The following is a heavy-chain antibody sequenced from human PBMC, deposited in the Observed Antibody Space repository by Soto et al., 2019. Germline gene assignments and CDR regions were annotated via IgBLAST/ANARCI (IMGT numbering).Heavy chain of an antibody. Sequence: QVQLQESGPGLVKPSQTLSLTCTVSGGSISSGGYSWSWIRQHPGKGLDWIGYIYYRGSTYYNRSRKRRSTIPLDTSKNQYSLKLPSVTAADTAVYYCASAPDSWGQGTLVTVSS. CDR3: ASAPDS. CDR2: IYYRGST. CDR1: GGSISSGGYS. J-gene: IGHJ4*02. V-gene: IGHV4-31*03.